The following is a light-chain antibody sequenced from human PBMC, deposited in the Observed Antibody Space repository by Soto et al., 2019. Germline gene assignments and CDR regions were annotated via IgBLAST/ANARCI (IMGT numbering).Light chain of an antibody. V-gene: IGLV2-14*01. Sequence: QSVLTQPASVSGSPGQSITIACTGTSSDVGGYNYVSWYQQYPGKAPRLVISDVSNRPSGVSNRFYGSKSGNSASLTISGLQAEDEADYYCSSYPSSSTYVFGTGTKLTVL. CDR1: SSDVGGYNY. CDR3: SSYPSSSTYV. J-gene: IGLJ1*01. CDR2: DVS.